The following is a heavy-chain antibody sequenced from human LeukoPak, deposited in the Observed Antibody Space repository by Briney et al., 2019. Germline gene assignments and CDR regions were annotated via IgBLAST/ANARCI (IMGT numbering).Heavy chain of an antibody. V-gene: IGHV1-69*04. D-gene: IGHD3-10*01. CDR3: ASRYYGSGSPYYFDY. J-gene: IGHJ4*02. CDR1: GGTFSSYA. Sequence: ASVTVSCTASGGTFSSYAISWVRQAPGQGLEWMGRIIPILGIANYAQKFQGRVTITADKSTSTAYMQLSSLRSEDTAVYYCASRYYGSGSPYYFDYWGQGTLVTVSS. CDR2: IIPILGIA.